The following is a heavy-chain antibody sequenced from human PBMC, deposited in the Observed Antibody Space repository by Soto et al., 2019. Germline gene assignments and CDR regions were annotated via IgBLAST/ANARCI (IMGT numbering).Heavy chain of an antibody. V-gene: IGHV3-33*01. Sequence: QVQLVESGGGVVQPGRSLRLSCAASGFTFSSYGMHWVRQAPGKGLEWVAVIWYDGSNKYYADSVKGRFTISRDNSKNTLYLQMNSLRAEDTAVYYCARVRAAYYDILTGYYNPDYWGQGTLVTVSS. CDR2: IWYDGSNK. J-gene: IGHJ4*02. CDR1: GFTFSSYG. D-gene: IGHD3-9*01. CDR3: ARVRAAYYDILTGYYNPDY.